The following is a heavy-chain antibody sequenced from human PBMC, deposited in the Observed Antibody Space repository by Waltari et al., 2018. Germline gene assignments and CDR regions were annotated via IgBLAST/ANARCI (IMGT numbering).Heavy chain of an antibody. CDR2: ISYDGSNK. J-gene: IGHJ4*02. Sequence: QVQLVESGGGVVQPGRSLRLSCAASGFTFSSYAMHWVRQAPGKGLEWVAFISYDGSNKYYADSVKGRFTISRDNSKNTLYLQMNSLRAEDTAVYYCARDGSDTAMVSLFDYWGQGTLVTVSS. V-gene: IGHV3-30*01. D-gene: IGHD5-18*01. CDR3: ARDGSDTAMVSLFDY. CDR1: GFTFSSYA.